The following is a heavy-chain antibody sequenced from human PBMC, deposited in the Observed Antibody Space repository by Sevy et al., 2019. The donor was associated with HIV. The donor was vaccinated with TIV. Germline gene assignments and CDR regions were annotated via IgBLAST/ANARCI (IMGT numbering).Heavy chain of an antibody. CDR2: IYSSGST. CDR1: GDSINLYF. Sequence: SETSLTCTVSGDSINLYFWSWIRQPPGKGLEWIGYIYSSGSTNYNPSLKSRVTISLGTSKNQFSLKLSSVTAADTAVYYCARESIGSVGDFDYWGQGTLVTVSS. D-gene: IGHD6-6*01. CDR3: ARESIGSVGDFDY. J-gene: IGHJ4*02. V-gene: IGHV4-59*01.